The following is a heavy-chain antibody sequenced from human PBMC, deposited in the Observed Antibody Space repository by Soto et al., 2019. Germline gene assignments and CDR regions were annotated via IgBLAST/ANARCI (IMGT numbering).Heavy chain of an antibody. CDR2: IYYSGST. V-gene: IGHV4-31*03. Sequence: SETLSLTCTVSGGSISSGGYYWSWIRQHPGKGLEWIGYIYYSGSTYYNPSLKSRVTISVDTSKNQFSLKLSSVTAADTAVYYCARDLYGGFESAFDPWGQGTLVTVSS. CDR1: GGSISSGGYY. D-gene: IGHD4-17*01. CDR3: ARDLYGGFESAFDP. J-gene: IGHJ5*02.